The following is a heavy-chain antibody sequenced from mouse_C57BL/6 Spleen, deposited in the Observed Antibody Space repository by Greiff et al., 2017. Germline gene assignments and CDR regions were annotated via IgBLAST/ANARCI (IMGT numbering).Heavy chain of an antibody. J-gene: IGHJ4*01. CDR1: GYTFTDYY. V-gene: IGHV1-26*01. CDR2: INPNNGGT. Sequence: VQLQQSGPELVKPGASVKISCKASGYTFTDYYMNWVKQSHGKSLEWIGDINPNNGGTSYNQKFKGKATLTVDKSSSTAYMELRSLTSEDAAVYYCASMDYWGQGTSVSVSS. CDR3: ASMDY.